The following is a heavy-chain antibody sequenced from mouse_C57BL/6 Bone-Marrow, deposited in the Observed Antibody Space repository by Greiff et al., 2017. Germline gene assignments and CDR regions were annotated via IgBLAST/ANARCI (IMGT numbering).Heavy chain of an antibody. CDR3: ARYGDY. D-gene: IGHD1-1*01. J-gene: IGHJ4*01. V-gene: IGHV1-50*01. CDR2: IDPSDSYT. CDR1: GYTFTSYW. Sequence: QVQLQQPGAELVKPGASVKLSCKASGYTFTSYWMQWVKQRPGQCLEWIGEIDPSDSYTNYNQKFKGKATLTVDTSSSTAYMQLSSLTSEDSAVYYCARYGDYWGQGTSVTVSS.